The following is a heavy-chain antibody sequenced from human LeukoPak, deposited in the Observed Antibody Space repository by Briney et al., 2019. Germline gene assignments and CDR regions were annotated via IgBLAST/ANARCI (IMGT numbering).Heavy chain of an antibody. Sequence: ASVKVSCKASGYTFIGYYIHWVRQAPGQGLEWMGWINPNSGGANYAQRFQGRVTMTRDTSISTAYMELSGLRSDDTAVYYCARDASPFDYWGQGTLVTVSS. J-gene: IGHJ4*02. CDR2: INPNSGGA. CDR1: GYTFIGYY. CDR3: ARDASPFDY. V-gene: IGHV1-2*02.